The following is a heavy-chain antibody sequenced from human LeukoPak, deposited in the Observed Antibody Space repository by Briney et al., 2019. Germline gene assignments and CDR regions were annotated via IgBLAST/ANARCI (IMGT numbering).Heavy chain of an antibody. CDR3: ARSKIVATHYYYYYYMDV. Sequence: SETLSLTCAVYGGSFSGYYWSWIRQPPGKGLEWIGEINHSGSTNYNPSLKSRVTISVDTSKNQFSLKLSSVTAADTAVYYCARSKIVATHYYYYYYMDVWGKGTTVTISS. J-gene: IGHJ6*03. D-gene: IGHD5-12*01. CDR1: GGSFSGYY. V-gene: IGHV4-34*01. CDR2: INHSGST.